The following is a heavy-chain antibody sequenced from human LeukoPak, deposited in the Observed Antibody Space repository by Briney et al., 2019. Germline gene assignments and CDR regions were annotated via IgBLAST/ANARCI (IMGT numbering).Heavy chain of an antibody. CDR3: AKDRGSGSHNWFDP. J-gene: IGHJ5*02. CDR2: ISWNSGSI. CDR1: GFTFSSYA. Sequence: GGSLRLSCAASGFTFSSYAMHWVRQAPGKGLEWVSGISWNSGSIGYADSVKGRFTISRDNAKNSLYLQMNSLRAEDTALYYCAKDRGSGSHNWFDPWGQGTLVTVSS. V-gene: IGHV3-9*01. D-gene: IGHD1-26*01.